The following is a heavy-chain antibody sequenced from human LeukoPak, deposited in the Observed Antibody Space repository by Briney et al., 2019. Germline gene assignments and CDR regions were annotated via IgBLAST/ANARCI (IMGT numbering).Heavy chain of an antibody. D-gene: IGHD2/OR15-2a*01. CDR1: GFTFSSYA. V-gene: IGHV3-30*04. CDR2: ISYDGSNK. CDR3: VRDRGALQYFDY. Sequence: GRSLRLSCAASGFTFSSYAMHWVRQAPGKGREWVAVISYDGSNKYYADSVKGRFTISRDNSKNTLYLQMHSLRDGDTAVYYCVRDRGALQYFDYWGQGTLVTVSS. J-gene: IGHJ4*02.